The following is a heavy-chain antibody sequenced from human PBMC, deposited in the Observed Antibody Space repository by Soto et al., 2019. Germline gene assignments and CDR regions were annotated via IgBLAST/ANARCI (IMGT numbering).Heavy chain of an antibody. CDR1: GGSISSGGYY. J-gene: IGHJ4*02. Sequence: QVQLQESGPGLVKPSQTLSLACTVSGGSISSGGYYWSWIRQHPGKGLEWIGYIYYRGSTYDNPSLKSPVTIPVDTSKNQSSHKLSSVTAADTAVYYCARVPRTYDSSGYYATDDYWGQGTLFTVSS. CDR2: IYYRGST. V-gene: IGHV4-31*01. D-gene: IGHD3-22*01. CDR3: ARVPRTYDSSGYYATDDY.